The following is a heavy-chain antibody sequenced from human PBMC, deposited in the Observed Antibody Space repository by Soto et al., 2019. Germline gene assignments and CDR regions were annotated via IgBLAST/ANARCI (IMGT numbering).Heavy chain of an antibody. D-gene: IGHD3-10*01. Sequence: GGSLRRSCAASGFTFSSYGMHWGRQAPGKGLEWVAVISYDGSNKYYADSVKGRFTISRDNSKNTLYLQMNSLRAEDTAVYYCAKDLTMVRGVISYWGQGT. CDR3: AKDLTMVRGVISY. J-gene: IGHJ4*02. CDR2: ISYDGSNK. CDR1: GFTFSSYG. V-gene: IGHV3-30*18.